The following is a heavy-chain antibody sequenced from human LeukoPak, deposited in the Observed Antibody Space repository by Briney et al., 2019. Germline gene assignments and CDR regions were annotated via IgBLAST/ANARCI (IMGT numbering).Heavy chain of an antibody. Sequence: PSETLSLTCAVYGGSFSGYYWSWIRQPPGKGLEWIGEINHSGSTNYNPSLKGRVTISVDTSKNQFSLKLSSVTAADTAVYYCARVVAYSSGWTPFDYWGQGTLVTVSS. D-gene: IGHD6-19*01. J-gene: IGHJ4*02. V-gene: IGHV4-34*01. CDR1: GGSFSGYY. CDR2: INHSGST. CDR3: ARVVAYSSGWTPFDY.